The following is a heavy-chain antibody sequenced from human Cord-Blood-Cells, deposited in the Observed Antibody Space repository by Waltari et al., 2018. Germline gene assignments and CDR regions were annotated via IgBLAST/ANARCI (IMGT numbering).Heavy chain of an antibody. CDR1: GGSISSSSYY. V-gene: IGHV4-39*01. CDR2: IYYSGSP. J-gene: IGHJ4*02. CDR3: ARQYYDSSGYYPFDY. D-gene: IGHD3-22*01. Sequence: QLQLQESGPGLVKPSETLSLTCTVSGGSISSSSYYWGWIRQPPGKGLEWIGSIYYSGSPYYNPSLKRRVTISVDTSKNQFSLKLSSVTAADTAVYYCARQYYDSSGYYPFDYWGQGTLVTVSS.